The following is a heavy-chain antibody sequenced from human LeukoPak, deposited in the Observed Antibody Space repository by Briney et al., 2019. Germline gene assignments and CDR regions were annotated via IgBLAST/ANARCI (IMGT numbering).Heavy chain of an antibody. CDR2: IYYSGST. Sequence: SETLSLTCTVSGGSISSYYWSWIRQPPGKGLEWIGYIYYSGSTNYNSSLKSRVTISVDTSKNQVSLKLSSVTAADTAVYYCARQEMATAYFDYWGQGTLVTVSS. D-gene: IGHD5-24*01. CDR3: ARQEMATAYFDY. V-gene: IGHV4-59*08. CDR1: GGSISSYY. J-gene: IGHJ4*02.